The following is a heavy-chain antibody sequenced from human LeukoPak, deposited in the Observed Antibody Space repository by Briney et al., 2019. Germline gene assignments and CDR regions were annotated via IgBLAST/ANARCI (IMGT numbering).Heavy chain of an antibody. CDR3: AKEPTSRGSGRGYFDL. CDR1: GFTFTSYA. V-gene: IGHV3-23*01. D-gene: IGHD6-19*01. Sequence: GRSLRLACAVSGFTFTSYAMSWVRQAPGKGLEWVSAISPSGGSTYYPDSVKGRFTISRDNSKNTLYLQVNSLRAEDTAVYFCAKEPTSRGSGRGYFDLWGRGTLVTVPS. J-gene: IGHJ2*01. CDR2: ISPSGGST.